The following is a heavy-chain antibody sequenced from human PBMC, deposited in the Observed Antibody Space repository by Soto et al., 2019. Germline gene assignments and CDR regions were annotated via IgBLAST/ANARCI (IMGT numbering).Heavy chain of an antibody. CDR2: ISSSGSTI. D-gene: IGHD6-25*01. CDR3: AGCSGQAFDAFDI. V-gene: IGHV3-48*03. J-gene: IGHJ3*02. Sequence: PGGSLRLSCAASGFTFSSYEMNWVRQAPGKGLEWVSYISSSGSTIYYADSVKGRFTISRDNAKNSLYLQMNSLRAEDTAVYYCAGCSGQAFDAFDIWGQGTMVTVSS. CDR1: GFTFSSYE.